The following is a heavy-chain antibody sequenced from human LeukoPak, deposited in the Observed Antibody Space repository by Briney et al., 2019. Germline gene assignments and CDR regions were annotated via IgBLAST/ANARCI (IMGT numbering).Heavy chain of an antibody. D-gene: IGHD3-3*01. CDR2: ITRSGTTI. CDR3: ARDFSDFWSGYQTFDY. J-gene: IGHJ4*02. Sequence: GGSLRLSCAASGFIFSNYEMNWVRQAPGRGLEWVSYITRSGTTIYYADSVKGRFTISRDNAKNLLLLHMNSLRAEDTAAYYCARDFSDFWSGYQTFDYWGQGTLVTVSS. CDR1: GFIFSNYE. V-gene: IGHV3-48*03.